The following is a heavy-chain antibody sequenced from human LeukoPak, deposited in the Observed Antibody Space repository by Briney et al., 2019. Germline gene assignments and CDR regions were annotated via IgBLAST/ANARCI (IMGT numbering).Heavy chain of an antibody. J-gene: IGHJ6*02. CDR1: GGSFSGYY. CDR2: INHSGST. D-gene: IGHD6-13*01. V-gene: IGHV4-34*01. CDR3: ARGLGAAAGSDYYGMDV. Sequence: SETLSLTCAVYGGSFSGYYWSWIRQPPGKGLEWIGEINHSGSTNYNPSLKSRVTISVDTSKNQFSLKLSSVTAADTAVYYCARGLGAAAGSDYYGMDVWGQGTTVTVSS.